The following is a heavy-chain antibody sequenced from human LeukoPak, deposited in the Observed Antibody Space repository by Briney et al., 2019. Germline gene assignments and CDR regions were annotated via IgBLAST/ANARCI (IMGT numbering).Heavy chain of an antibody. CDR2: ISSNGDST. CDR3: VKRVCSTTSCSAPFAY. V-gene: IGHV3-64D*06. D-gene: IGHD2-2*01. J-gene: IGHJ4*02. CDR1: GFTFSSYA. Sequence: GGSLRLSCSASGFTFSSYAMHWVRQAPGKGLEYVSAISSNGDSTYCADSVKGRFTISRDNSKNTLYLQMSSLRAEDTAVYYCVKRVCSTTSCSAPFAYWGQGTLVTVSS.